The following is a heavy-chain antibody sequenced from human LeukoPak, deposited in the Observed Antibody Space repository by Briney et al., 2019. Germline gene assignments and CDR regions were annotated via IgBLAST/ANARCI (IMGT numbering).Heavy chain of an antibody. J-gene: IGHJ1*01. CDR2: IYYSGST. V-gene: IGHV4-39*07. D-gene: IGHD6-13*01. CDR3: ARESVRYSSRVYKH. CDR1: GGSISSSSYY. Sequence: SETLSLTCTVSGGSISSSSYYWGWIRQPPGKGLEWIGSIYYSGSTYYNPSLKSRVTISVDTSKNQFSLKLSSVTAADTAVYYCARESVRYSSRVYKHWGQGTQVTVSS.